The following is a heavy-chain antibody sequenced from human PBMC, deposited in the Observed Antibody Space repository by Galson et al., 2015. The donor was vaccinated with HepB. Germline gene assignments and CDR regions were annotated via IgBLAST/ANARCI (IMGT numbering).Heavy chain of an antibody. CDR1: GFSLSTSGVG. D-gene: IGHD6-6*01. Sequence: PALVKPTQTLTLTCTFSGFSLSTSGVGVGWIRQPPGKALEWLALIYWDDDKRYSPSLKSRLTITKGTSKNQVVLTMTNMDPVDTATYYCAHTNTSIAARPFDYWGQGTLVTVSS. CDR2: IYWDDDK. V-gene: IGHV2-5*02. CDR3: AHTNTSIAARPFDY. J-gene: IGHJ4*02.